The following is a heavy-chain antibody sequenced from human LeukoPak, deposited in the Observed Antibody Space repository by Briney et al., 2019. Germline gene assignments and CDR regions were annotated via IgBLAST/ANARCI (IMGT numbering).Heavy chain of an antibody. V-gene: IGHV4-4*02. CDR2: IYHSGST. CDR1: GGSLNNNNW. D-gene: IGHD3-22*01. CDR3: ARAKYYYDSSGQYYLDY. Sequence: PSETLSLTCAVSGGSLNNNNWWSWVRQPPGKGLEWIGEIYHSGSTNYNPSLKSRVTISVDKSKNQFSLKLSSVTAADTAVYYCARAKYYYDSSGQYYLDYWGQGTLVTVSS. J-gene: IGHJ4*02.